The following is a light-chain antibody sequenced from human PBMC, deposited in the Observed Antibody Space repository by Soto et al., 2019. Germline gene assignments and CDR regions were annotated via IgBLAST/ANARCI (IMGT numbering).Light chain of an antibody. Sequence: ENVLTQSPGTLSLSPGERATLSCRSIQSVSNNYLAWYQQKPGQAPRLLIYGASNRATGIPARFSGSGSGTDFTLTISRLEPEDFAVYYGQQYGSSPPITFGQGTRLEIK. CDR3: QQYGSSPPIT. V-gene: IGKV3-20*01. CDR1: QSVSNNY. J-gene: IGKJ5*01. CDR2: GAS.